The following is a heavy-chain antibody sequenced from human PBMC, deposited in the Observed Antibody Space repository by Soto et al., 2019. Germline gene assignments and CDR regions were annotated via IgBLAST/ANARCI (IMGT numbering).Heavy chain of an antibody. CDR3: GIVLNGQWYFDY. D-gene: IGHD6-19*01. Sequence: EVQLVESGGGLVQPGGSLRLSCGASGFSFSSYWMHWVRQAPGKGLVWVSRINIDESRTSYADSVKGRFTISRDNAKNTLYLQMNSLRAEDTAIYYCGIVLNGQWYFDYWGQGTQVTVSS. CDR2: INIDESRT. CDR1: GFSFSSYW. J-gene: IGHJ4*02. V-gene: IGHV3-74*01.